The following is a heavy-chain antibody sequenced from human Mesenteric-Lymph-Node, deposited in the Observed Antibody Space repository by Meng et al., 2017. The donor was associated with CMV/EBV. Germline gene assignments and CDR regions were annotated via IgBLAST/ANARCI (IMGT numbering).Heavy chain of an antibody. CDR2: IKQDGSEK. V-gene: IGHV3-7*01. J-gene: IGHJ5*02. CDR1: GFTFSSYW. D-gene: IGHD5-18*01. Sequence: GGSLRLSCAASGFTFSSYWMSWVRQAPGKGLEWVANIKQDGSEKYYVDSVKGRFTISRDNAKNSLYLQMNSLRAEDTAVYYCARLTVHLVDTPGLDPWGQGTLVTVSS. CDR3: ARLTVHLVDTPGLDP.